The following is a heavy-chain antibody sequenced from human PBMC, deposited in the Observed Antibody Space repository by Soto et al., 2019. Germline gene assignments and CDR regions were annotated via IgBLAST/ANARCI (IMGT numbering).Heavy chain of an antibody. CDR2: ISSRSSYI. J-gene: IGHJ3*02. V-gene: IGHV3-21*04. CDR3: ARDNVEYYAHDLNAFEI. D-gene: IGHD1-26*01. Sequence: EVQLVESGGGLVKPGGSLGLSCAASGFTFSSYSMNWVRQAPGKGLEWISSISSRSSYIYYADSVKGRFTICRDNAKNSLYLQMNSLRAEDTAVYYCARDNVEYYAHDLNAFEIWGQGTMVTVTS. CDR1: GFTFSSYS.